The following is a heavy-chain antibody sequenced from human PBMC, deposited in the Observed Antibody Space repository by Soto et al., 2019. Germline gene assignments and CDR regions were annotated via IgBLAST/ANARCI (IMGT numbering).Heavy chain of an antibody. J-gene: IGHJ4*02. CDR3: ARQRTSVVTQAYFDS. CDR1: GDSINNRSYY. Sequence: PSETLSLTSTVTGDSINNRSYYWGWIRQPPGKGLEWIGSIYYSGSTYNNPSLKSRVSMSVDTSKNQFSLKLRSVTAADTALYYCARQRTSVVTQAYFDSWGQG. V-gene: IGHV4-39*01. CDR2: IYYSGST. D-gene: IGHD2-21*02.